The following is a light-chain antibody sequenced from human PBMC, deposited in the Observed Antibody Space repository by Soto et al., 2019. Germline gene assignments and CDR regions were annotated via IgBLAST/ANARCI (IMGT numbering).Light chain of an antibody. Sequence: DVMMTKSTLSLPVTLGQPDSISCRSSHRLVHSDGYIYLNWFHQRLGTSTRRLIYKVFNWDSGVPGSFCGSESTTDFTLRISRVEAEDVGIYCCMQGTQWPWTLGQGTKVDIK. CDR1: HRLVHSDGYIY. V-gene: IGKV2-30*02. J-gene: IGKJ1*01. CDR3: MQGTQWPWT. CDR2: KVF.